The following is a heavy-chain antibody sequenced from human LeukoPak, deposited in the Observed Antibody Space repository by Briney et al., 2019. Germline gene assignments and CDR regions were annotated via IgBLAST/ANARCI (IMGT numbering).Heavy chain of an antibody. V-gene: IGHV3-48*01. J-gene: IGHJ4*02. CDR3: ARFVVVTAHDY. D-gene: IGHD2-21*02. Sequence: GGSLRLSCAASGFTFSSYSMNWVRQAPGKGLGWVSYISSASNTIYYADSVKGRFTISRDNAKNSLYLQMKSLRAEDTAMYYCARFVVVTAHDYWCQGTLVTVSS. CDR1: GFTFSSYS. CDR2: ISSASNTI.